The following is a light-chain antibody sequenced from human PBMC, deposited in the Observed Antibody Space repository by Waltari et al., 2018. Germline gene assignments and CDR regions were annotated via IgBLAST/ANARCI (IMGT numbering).Light chain of an antibody. CDR2: SAS. CDR1: TSASSY. J-gene: IGKJ1*01. CDR3: QQRSNWPRT. V-gene: IGKV3-11*01. Sequence: ELVLTQSPATLSLSPGERATLSCRASTSASSYLAWYQQMPGQAPRLLIHSASNRATGIPARFSGSGSGTDFTLTISSLEPEDFAVYYCQQRSNWPRTFGQGTKVEIK.